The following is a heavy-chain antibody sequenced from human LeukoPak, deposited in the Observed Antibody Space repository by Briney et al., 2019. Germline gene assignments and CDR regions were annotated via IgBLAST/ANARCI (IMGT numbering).Heavy chain of an antibody. D-gene: IGHD6-19*01. V-gene: IGHV3-30*02. CDR3: AKDNWLPSSPAVAGLGD. Sequence: GGSLRLSCAASGFTFSSYGMHWVRQAPGKGLEWVAFIRRDGSDRFHADSVKGRFTISRDNSRNTLYLQMNSLTVEDTAVYYCAKDNWLPSSPAVAGLGDWNQGTLVTVSS. CDR2: IRRDGSDR. J-gene: IGHJ4*02. CDR1: GFTFSSYG.